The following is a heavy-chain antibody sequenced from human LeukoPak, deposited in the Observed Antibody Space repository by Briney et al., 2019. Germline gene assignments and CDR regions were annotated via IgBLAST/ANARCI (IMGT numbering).Heavy chain of an antibody. CDR2: ISSSSTYI. CDR3: VRDPHGDS. J-gene: IGHJ4*02. CDR1: GFTFSSYG. Sequence: GGSVRLSCAASGFTFSSYGMTWVRQAPGKGLEWVSSISSSSTYIYQADSVKGRFTISRDNAKNSLYLQMSSLRDEDTAVYFCVRDPHGDSWGQGTLVTVSS. V-gene: IGHV3-21*01.